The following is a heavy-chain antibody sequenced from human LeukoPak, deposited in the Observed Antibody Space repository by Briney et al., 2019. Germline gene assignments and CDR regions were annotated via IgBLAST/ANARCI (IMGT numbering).Heavy chain of an antibody. D-gene: IGHD3-16*02. CDR2: ITSIGSST. V-gene: IGHV3-64*02. CDR1: GFIFYSYA. J-gene: IGHJ4*02. CDR3: TRGPGYDYVWGSYRADY. Sequence: GGSLRLSCAGSGFIFYSYAMHWVRQAPGRGLEYVAAITSIGSSTFYADSVKGRFTISRDNSHNPLYLQMGSLRPEDMAVYYCTRGPGYDYVWGSYRADYWGQGTLVTVSS.